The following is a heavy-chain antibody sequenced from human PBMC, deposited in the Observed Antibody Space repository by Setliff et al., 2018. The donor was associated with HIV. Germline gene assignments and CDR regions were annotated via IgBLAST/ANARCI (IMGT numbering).Heavy chain of an antibody. V-gene: IGHV6-1*01. D-gene: IGHD6-19*01. J-gene: IGHJ4*02. CDR3: ARGSYGSVLL. CDR1: GDSVSSNVAA. CDR2: TYWRSKWYF. Sequence: SQTLSLTCAISGDSVSSNVAAWNWVRQSPSGGLEWLGRTYWRSKWYFDYAVSVKSRINIYPDTSKNQFSLRLNSVTPEDTAIYYCARGSYGSVLLWGQGTLVTVSS.